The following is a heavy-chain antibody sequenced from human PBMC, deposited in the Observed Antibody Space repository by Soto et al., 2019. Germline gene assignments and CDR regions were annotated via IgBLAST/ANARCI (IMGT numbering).Heavy chain of an antibody. D-gene: IGHD6-6*01. CDR2: IYHSGTI. J-gene: IGHJ4*02. CDR3: ARTFGSSPHAFDY. V-gene: IGHV4-30-2*01. Sequence: PSETLSLSCAVSGGSISSGDYSWSWIRQPPGKGLEWIGYIYHSGTIYYNPSLQSRATISVDSSRNQFSLRRSSVTAADTDVYYCARTFGSSPHAFDYWGQGTLVTVSS. CDR1: GGSISSGDYS.